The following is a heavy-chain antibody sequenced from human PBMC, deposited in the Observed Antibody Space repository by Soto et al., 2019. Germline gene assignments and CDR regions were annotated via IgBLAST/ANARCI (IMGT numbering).Heavy chain of an antibody. D-gene: IGHD5-18*01. CDR1: GFTFGDYA. Sequence: SGFTFGDYAMNWFLQAPGKGLEWVGFIKSKAFGGTPEYAASVKGRFTISRDDSMSIAYLQMNSLKTDDTAVYYCTRDHYGRGFSSGAFDSWGQGTPVTVSS. V-gene: IGHV3-49*03. J-gene: IGHJ4*02. CDR2: IKSKAFGGTP. CDR3: TRDHYGRGFSSGAFDS.